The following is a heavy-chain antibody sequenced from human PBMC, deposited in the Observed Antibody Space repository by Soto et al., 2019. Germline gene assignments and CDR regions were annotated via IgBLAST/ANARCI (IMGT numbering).Heavy chain of an antibody. V-gene: IGHV2-5*02. CDR3: AHRPSGWYLFDY. D-gene: IGHD6-19*01. CDR2: IYWDDGK. Sequence: SGPTLVNPTQTLTLTCTFSGFSLSTSGVGVAWIRQPPGKALEWLALIYWDDGKRYSPSLKTRLNITKDTSKNQVVLTLTNVDPVDTATYYCAHRPSGWYLFDYWGQGTLVTVSS. J-gene: IGHJ4*02. CDR1: GFSLSTSGVG.